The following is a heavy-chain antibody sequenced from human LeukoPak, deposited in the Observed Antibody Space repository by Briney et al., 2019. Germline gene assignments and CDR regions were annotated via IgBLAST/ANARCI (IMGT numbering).Heavy chain of an antibody. D-gene: IGHD2-2*02. CDR2: INSDGSTT. Sequence: GGSLRLSCAASGFSFSSSWMHWVRQAPGKGLVWVSRINSDGSTTNYADSVKGRFTISRDNAKNTLYLQMNSLRAEDTAVYYCASYFRCSGATCYTNYWGQGTPVTVSS. CDR3: ASYFRCSGATCYTNY. CDR1: GFSFSSSW. J-gene: IGHJ4*02. V-gene: IGHV3-74*01.